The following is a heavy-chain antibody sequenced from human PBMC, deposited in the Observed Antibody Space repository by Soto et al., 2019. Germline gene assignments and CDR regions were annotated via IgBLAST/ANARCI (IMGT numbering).Heavy chain of an antibody. Sequence: GESLKISCKGSGYSFTSYWIGWVRQMPGKGLEWMGIIYPGDSDTRYSPSFQGQVTISADKSISTAYLQWSSLKASDTAMYYCARPGLIPGVVIKIDAFDIWGQGTMVTVSS. CDR2: IYPGDSDT. D-gene: IGHD3-3*01. CDR1: GYSFTSYW. J-gene: IGHJ3*02. CDR3: ARPGLIPGVVIKIDAFDI. V-gene: IGHV5-51*01.